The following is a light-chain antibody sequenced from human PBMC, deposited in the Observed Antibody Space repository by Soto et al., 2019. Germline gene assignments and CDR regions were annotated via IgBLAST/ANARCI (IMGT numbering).Light chain of an antibody. CDR2: SAS. J-gene: IGKJ4*01. CDR1: QGINTW. CDR3: QQSDTLPIT. Sequence: IQMTQSPSSVSAFVGDRVTITCRASQGINTWLAWYQQKPGKAPKLLMYSASILHTGVSSRFTGGGSGTEFTLTINSLQPEDFATYYCQQSDTLPITFGGGTKVEI. V-gene: IGKV1-12*01.